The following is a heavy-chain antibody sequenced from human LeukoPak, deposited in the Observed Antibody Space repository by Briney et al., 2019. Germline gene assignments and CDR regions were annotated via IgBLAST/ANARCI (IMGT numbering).Heavy chain of an antibody. CDR3: ASGYSYGYWPNDAFDI. V-gene: IGHV1-8*01. J-gene: IGHJ3*02. CDR1: GYTFTSYD. CDR2: MNPNSGNT. D-gene: IGHD5-18*01. Sequence: ASVKVSCKASGYTFTSYDINWVRQATGQGLEWMGWMNPNSGNTGYAQKFQGRVTMTRNTSISTAYMELSSLRSEDTAVYYCASGYSYGYWPNDAFDIWGQGTMVTVSS.